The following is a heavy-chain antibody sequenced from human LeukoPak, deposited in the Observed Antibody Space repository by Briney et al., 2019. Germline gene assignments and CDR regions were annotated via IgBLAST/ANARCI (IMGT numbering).Heavy chain of an antibody. J-gene: IGHJ4*02. V-gene: IGHV3-64*01. CDR3: ARGGLYSGYDPIDY. Sequence: GGSLRLSCAASGFTFSSYAMHWVRPAPGKGLEYVSAISSNGGSTYYANSVKGRFTISRDNSKNTLYLQMGSLRAEDMAVYYCARGGLYSGYDPIDYWGQGTLVTVSS. CDR2: ISSNGGST. D-gene: IGHD5-12*01. CDR1: GFTFSSYA.